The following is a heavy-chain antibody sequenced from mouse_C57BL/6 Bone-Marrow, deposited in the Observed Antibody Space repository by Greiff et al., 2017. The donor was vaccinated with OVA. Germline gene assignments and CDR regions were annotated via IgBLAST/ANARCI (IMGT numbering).Heavy chain of an antibody. CDR3: ARSSYGNYPYWYFDV. J-gene: IGHJ1*03. Sequence: QVQLKESGAELVRPGTSVKVSCKASGYAFTNYLIEWVKQRPGQGLEWIGVINPGSGGTNYNEKFKGKATLTADKSSSTAYMQLSSLTSEDSAVYFCARSSYGNYPYWYFDVWGTGTTVTVSS. CDR2: INPGSGGT. V-gene: IGHV1-54*01. D-gene: IGHD2-10*01. CDR1: GYAFTNYL.